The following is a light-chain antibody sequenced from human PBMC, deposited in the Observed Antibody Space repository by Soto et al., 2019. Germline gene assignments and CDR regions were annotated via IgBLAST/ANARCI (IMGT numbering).Light chain of an antibody. CDR3: QEYVGLPPT. CDR1: QSVSSN. Sequence: EIVMTQSPATLSVSPGERATLSCRASQSVSSNLAWYQQKPGQAPRLLIYGASTRATGIPARFSGSGSGTEFTLTISSLQSEDFAVYYCQEYVGLPPTFGQGTKVDI. J-gene: IGKJ1*01. V-gene: IGKV3-15*01. CDR2: GAS.